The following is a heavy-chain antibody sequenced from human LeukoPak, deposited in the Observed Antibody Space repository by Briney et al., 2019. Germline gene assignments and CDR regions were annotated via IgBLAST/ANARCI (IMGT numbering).Heavy chain of an antibody. J-gene: IGHJ4*02. CDR3: ARGRRTTVPKY. D-gene: IGHD4-11*01. V-gene: IGHV1-18*04. CDR2: VSPNSGNT. CDR1: GYIFTDYG. Sequence: ASVKVSCKASGYIFTDYGVSWVRQAPGQGLEWMGGVSPNSGNTNYPQKFQNRGTMTTDTSTTTAYMELKGLTSDDTAVYYCARGRRTTVPKYWGQGTRVTVSS.